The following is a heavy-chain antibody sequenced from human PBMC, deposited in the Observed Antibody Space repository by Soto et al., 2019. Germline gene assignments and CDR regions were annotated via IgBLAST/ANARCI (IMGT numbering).Heavy chain of an antibody. CDR3: ARVDCTGNNCRPYSYYPMDV. CDR1: GFTFHTYG. J-gene: IGHJ6*02. Sequence: GPLRLSCAASGFTFHTYGMNRVRQAPGKGLEWVAIIWYDGSIKYYADSMKGRFTISRDNSKNTMYLQMNSLRAEDTAVYYCARVDCTGNNCRPYSYYPMDVWGPGTTVTVSS. V-gene: IGHV3-33*01. CDR2: IWYDGSIK. D-gene: IGHD2-8*02.